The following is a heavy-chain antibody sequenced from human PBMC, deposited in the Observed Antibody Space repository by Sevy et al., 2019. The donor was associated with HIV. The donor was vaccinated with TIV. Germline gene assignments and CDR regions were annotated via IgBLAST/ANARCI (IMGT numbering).Heavy chain of an antibody. CDR3: ARLPLNILTGYSRGFLDY. J-gene: IGHJ4*02. CDR1: GFTFSSYS. D-gene: IGHD3-9*01. V-gene: IGHV3-21*01. Sequence: GGSLRLSCAASGFTFSSYSMNWVRQAPGKGLEWVSSISSSSSYIYYADSVKGRFTISRENAKNSLYLQMNSRRAEDSAVYYCARLPLNILTGYSRGFLDYWGQGTLVTVSS. CDR2: ISSSSSYI.